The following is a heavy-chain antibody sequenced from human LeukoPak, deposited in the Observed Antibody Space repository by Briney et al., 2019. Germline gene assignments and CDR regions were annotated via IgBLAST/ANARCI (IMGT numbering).Heavy chain of an antibody. CDR2: IYYAGNT. V-gene: IGHV4-59*08. D-gene: IGHD5-24*01. CDR3: ARVVPDGYSDY. Sequence: SETLSLTCTVSGGSISSYFWSWIRQPPGKALEWIGYIYYAGNTKYSPSLKGRVTISVDTSKNQFSLRLSSVTAADTAVYYCARVVPDGYSDYWGQGTLVTVSS. J-gene: IGHJ4*02. CDR1: GGSISSYF.